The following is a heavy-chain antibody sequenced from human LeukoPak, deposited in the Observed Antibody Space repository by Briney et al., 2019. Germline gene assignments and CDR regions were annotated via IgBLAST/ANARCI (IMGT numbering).Heavy chain of an antibody. V-gene: IGHV1-18*01. CDR2: ISAYNGNT. Sequence: ASVKVSCKASGYTFTSYGISWVRQAPGQGLEWMGWISAYNGNTNYAQKLQGRVTMTTDTSTSTAYMELRSLRSEDAAVYYCAKEDSSGWLEIDFQHWGQGTLVTDSS. CDR3: AKEDSSGWLEIDFQH. CDR1: GYTFTSYG. J-gene: IGHJ1*01. D-gene: IGHD6-19*01.